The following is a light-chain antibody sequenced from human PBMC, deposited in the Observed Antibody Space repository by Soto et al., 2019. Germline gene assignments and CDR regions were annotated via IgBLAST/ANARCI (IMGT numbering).Light chain of an antibody. J-gene: IGKJ5*01. CDR1: RSVRSY. CDR2: DAS. CDR3: QQRYAWPPIT. Sequence: EIVLTQSPATLSLSPGERATLSCRASRSVRSYLAGYQQKPGQAPRLLLYDASNRAAGIPARFSGSGSETDFTLTISNLEPEDFAVYYCQQRYAWPPITFGQGTRLEIK. V-gene: IGKV3-11*01.